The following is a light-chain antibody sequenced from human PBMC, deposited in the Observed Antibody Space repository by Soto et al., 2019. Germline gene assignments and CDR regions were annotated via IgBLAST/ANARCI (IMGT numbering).Light chain of an antibody. CDR2: KDS. CDR1: ALPKQY. J-gene: IGLJ1*01. V-gene: IGLV3-25*02. Sequence: SYEPTQPPSVSVSPGQTARITCSGDALPKQYAYWYQQKPGQAPVLVIYKDSERPSGIPERFSGSSSGTTVTLTISGVQAEDEADYYCQSADSSGTYVFGTGTKV. CDR3: QSADSSGTYV.